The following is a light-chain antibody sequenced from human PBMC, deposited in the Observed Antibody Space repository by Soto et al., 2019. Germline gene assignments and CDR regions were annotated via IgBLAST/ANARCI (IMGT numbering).Light chain of an antibody. CDR3: QAWDSSTAV. CDR2: QDS. V-gene: IGLV3-1*01. CDR1: KLGDKY. J-gene: IGLJ2*01. Sequence: SYELTQPPSVSVSPGQTASITCSGDKLGDKYACWYQQKPGQTPVRVIYQDSKRPSGIPERFSGPNSGNTATLTISGTQAMDEADYYRQAWDSSTAVFGGGTKLTVL.